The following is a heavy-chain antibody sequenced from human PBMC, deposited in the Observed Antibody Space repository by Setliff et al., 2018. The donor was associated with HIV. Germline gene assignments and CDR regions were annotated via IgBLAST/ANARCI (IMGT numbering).Heavy chain of an antibody. D-gene: IGHD3-9*01. CDR2: MNPNSGNT. CDR1: GYTFTSYD. Sequence: GASVKVSCKASGYTFTSYDINWVWQATGQGLEWMGWMNPNSGNTGYAQKFQGRVTMTRNTSISTAYMELSSLRSEDTAVYYCARAGYDILTGYFNWFDPWGQGTLVTVSS. V-gene: IGHV1-8*01. CDR3: ARAGYDILTGYFNWFDP. J-gene: IGHJ5*02.